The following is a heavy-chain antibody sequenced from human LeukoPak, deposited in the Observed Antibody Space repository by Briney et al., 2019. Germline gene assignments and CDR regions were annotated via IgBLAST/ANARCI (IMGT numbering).Heavy chain of an antibody. CDR3: ASSTDYDYVWGSYRPSYYFDY. J-gene: IGHJ4*02. CDR2: ISGSGGST. CDR1: GFTFSSYA. Sequence: PGGSLRLSCAASGFTFSSYAMSWVRQAPGKGLEWVSAISGSGGSTYYADSVKGRFTISRDNSKNTLYLQMNSLRAEDTAVYYCASSTDYDYVWGSYRPSYYFDYWGQGTLVTVS. D-gene: IGHD3-16*02. V-gene: IGHV3-23*01.